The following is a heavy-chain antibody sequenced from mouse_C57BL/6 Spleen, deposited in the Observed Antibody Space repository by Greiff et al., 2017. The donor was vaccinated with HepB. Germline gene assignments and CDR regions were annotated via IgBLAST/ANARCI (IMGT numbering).Heavy chain of an antibody. CDR3: TRRGFAVVAPYYFDY. CDR2: IDPETGGT. V-gene: IGHV1-15*01. D-gene: IGHD1-1*01. Sequence: QVQLKESGAELVRPGASVTLSCKASGYTFTDYEMHWVKQTPVHGLEWIGAIDPETGGTAYNQKFKGKAILTADKSSSTAYMELRSLTSEDSAVYYCTRRGFAVVAPYYFDYWGQGTTLTVSS. CDR1: GYTFTDYE. J-gene: IGHJ2*01.